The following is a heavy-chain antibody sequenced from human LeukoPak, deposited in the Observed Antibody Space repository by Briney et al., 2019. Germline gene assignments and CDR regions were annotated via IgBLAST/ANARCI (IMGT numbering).Heavy chain of an antibody. CDR2: IIPIFGTA. CDR3: ARDADYGDALDY. D-gene: IGHD4-17*01. Sequence: ASVKVSCKASGGTFSSYAISWVRQAPGQGLEWMGGIIPIFGTANYAQKFQGRVTITRDTSASTAYMELSSLRSEDTAVYYCARDADYGDALDYWGQGTLVTVSS. CDR1: GGTFSSYA. V-gene: IGHV1-69*05. J-gene: IGHJ4*02.